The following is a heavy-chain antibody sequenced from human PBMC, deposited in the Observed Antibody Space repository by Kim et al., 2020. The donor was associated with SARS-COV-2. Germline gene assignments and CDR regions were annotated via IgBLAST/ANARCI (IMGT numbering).Heavy chain of an antibody. CDR1: GFSLSTSGVG. V-gene: IGHV2-5*02. CDR2: IYWDDDK. J-gene: IGHJ3*02. Sequence: SGPTLVNPTQTLTLTCTFSGFSLSTSGVGVGWIRQPPGKALEWLALIYWDDDKRYSPSLKSRLTITKDTSKNQVVLTMTNMDPVDTATYYCAHSRITMVRGAPGGRGAFDIWGQGTMVTVSS. CDR3: AHSRITMVRGAPGGRGAFDI. D-gene: IGHD3-10*01.